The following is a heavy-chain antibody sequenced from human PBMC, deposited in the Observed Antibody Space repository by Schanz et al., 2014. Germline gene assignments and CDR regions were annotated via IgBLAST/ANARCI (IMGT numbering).Heavy chain of an antibody. CDR3: TKGLLPVRALADVFDV. CDR2: ISARGEVS. J-gene: IGHJ3*01. D-gene: IGHD2-21*01. CDR1: GFNFYTSA. V-gene: IGHV3-23*04. Sequence: EVRLVESGGGLVQPGGSLRLSCVASGFNFYTSAMTWVRQAPGKGLEWVSVISARGEVSKYSDSVKGRFTISRDNSKNILTMQMSSLRAEDTALYYCTKGLLPVRALADVFDVWGQGTMVTVSP.